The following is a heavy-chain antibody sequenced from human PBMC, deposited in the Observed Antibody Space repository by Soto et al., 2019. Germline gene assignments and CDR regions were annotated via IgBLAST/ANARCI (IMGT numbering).Heavy chain of an antibody. D-gene: IGHD1-7*01. J-gene: IGHJ6*02. CDR1: GFTFSSFA. CDR3: ARRRGTGISGATYYGLDV. Sequence: EVQLLESGGGLVQPGGSLRLSCAASGFTFSSFAMSRVRQAPAKGLEWFRDISGSGGATYYADYVKGRFTFSRDNSKNTMYLQMDSLRAEDTAVYYCARRRGTGISGATYYGLDVWGQGTTVTVSS. V-gene: IGHV3-23*01. CDR2: ISGSGGAT.